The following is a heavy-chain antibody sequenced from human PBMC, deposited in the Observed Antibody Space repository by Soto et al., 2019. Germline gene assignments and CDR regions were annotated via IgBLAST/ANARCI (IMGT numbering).Heavy chain of an antibody. CDR1: GFTFSSYG. V-gene: IGHV3-30*18. J-gene: IGHJ4*02. CDR3: AKDPGPQYFDY. Sequence: LRLSCAASGFTFSSYGMHWVRQAPGKGLEWVAVISYDGSNKFYADSVKGRFTISRDNSKNTLYLQMNSLRAEDTAVYYCAKDPGPQYFDYWGQGTLVTVSS. CDR2: ISYDGSNK.